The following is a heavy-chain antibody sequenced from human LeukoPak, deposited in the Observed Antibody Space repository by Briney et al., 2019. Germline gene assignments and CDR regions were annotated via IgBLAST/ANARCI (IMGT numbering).Heavy chain of an antibody. Sequence: PGGSLRLSCAASGFTFSSYSVIWARQAPGKGLEWVSYVSSSGTTTYYADSVKGRFTISRDNGKNLVSLQTNSLRDEDTAVYYCARADRDGNKRFLDWGQGTLVTVSS. V-gene: IGHV3-48*02. CDR2: VSSSGTTT. D-gene: IGHD5-24*01. CDR3: ARADRDGNKRFLD. J-gene: IGHJ4*02. CDR1: GFTFSSYS.